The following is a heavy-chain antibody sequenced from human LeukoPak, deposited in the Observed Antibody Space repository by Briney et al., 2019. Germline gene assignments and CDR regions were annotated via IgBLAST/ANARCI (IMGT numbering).Heavy chain of an antibody. CDR1: GYTFTSYY. J-gene: IGHJ5*02. CDR3: ARDIVVVPAAPTAGFDA. D-gene: IGHD2-2*01. CDR2: INPSGGST. V-gene: IGHV1-46*01. Sequence: ASVKVSCKASGYTFTSYYMHWVRQAPGQGLEWMGIINPSGGSTSYAQKFQGRVTMTRDMSTSTVYMELSSLRSEDTAVYYCARDIVVVPAAPTAGFDAWGQGTLVTVSS.